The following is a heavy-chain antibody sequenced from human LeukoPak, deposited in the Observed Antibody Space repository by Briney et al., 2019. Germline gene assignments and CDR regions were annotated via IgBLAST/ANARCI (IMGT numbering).Heavy chain of an antibody. CDR3: ARDTRAYGGYSD. D-gene: IGHD4-17*01. CDR1: GFTVSSNY. Sequence: GGSLRLSCAASGFTVSSNYMSWVRQAPGKGLEWVSVIYSGGSTYYADSVKGRFTISRDNAKNSLYLQMNSLRAEDTAVYYCARDTRAYGGYSDWGQGTLVTVSS. V-gene: IGHV3-53*01. J-gene: IGHJ4*02. CDR2: IYSGGST.